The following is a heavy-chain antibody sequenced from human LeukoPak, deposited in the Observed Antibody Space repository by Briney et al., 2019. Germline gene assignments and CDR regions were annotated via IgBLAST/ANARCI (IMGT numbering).Heavy chain of an antibody. V-gene: IGHV3-30-3*01. CDR3: ARDVYDSSGSYWDY. J-gene: IGHJ4*02. CDR2: ISHDGNND. Sequence: LSFTCAVSGVSISSSNWWSWVRQAPGKGLEWVAVISHDGNNDYYTDSVKGRFTVSRDNSKNILYLQMNGLRADDTAMYYCARDVYDSSGSYWDYWGQGTLVTVSS. D-gene: IGHD3-22*01. CDR1: GVSISSSN.